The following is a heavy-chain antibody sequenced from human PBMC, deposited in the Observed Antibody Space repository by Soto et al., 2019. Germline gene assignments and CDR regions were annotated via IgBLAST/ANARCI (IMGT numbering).Heavy chain of an antibody. D-gene: IGHD3-3*01. Sequence: AGILYVTWVFSVGSISISSYDWGWIRQPPGKGLEWIGSIYYSGSTYYNPSLKSRVTISVDTSKNQFSLKLSSVTAADTAVYYCARSGVGGVVMIPNWFDPWGKGSLVTVSS. J-gene: IGHJ5*02. CDR1: VGSISISSYD. CDR3: ARSGVGGVVMIPNWFDP. V-gene: IGHV4-39*01. CDR2: IYYSGST.